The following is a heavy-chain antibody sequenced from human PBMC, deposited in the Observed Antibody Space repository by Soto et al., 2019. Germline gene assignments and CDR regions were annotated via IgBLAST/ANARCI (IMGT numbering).Heavy chain of an antibody. CDR1: GFTFSSYA. CDR3: VRAREVIVVVPTLAAAGPDAP. V-gene: IGHV3-30-3*01. Sequence: PGGSLRLSCAASGFTFSSYAMHWVRQAPGKGLEWVAVISYDGSNKYYADSVKGRFTISRDNSKNTLYLQMNSLRAEDTAVYYCVRAREVIVVVPTLAAAGPDAPWGQGTLVTVSS. CDR2: ISYDGSNK. D-gene: IGHD2-2*01. J-gene: IGHJ5*02.